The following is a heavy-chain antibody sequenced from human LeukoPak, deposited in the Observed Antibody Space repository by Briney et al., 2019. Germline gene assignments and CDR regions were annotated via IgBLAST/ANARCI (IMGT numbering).Heavy chain of an antibody. V-gene: IGHV3-23*01. J-gene: IGHJ4*02. D-gene: IGHD6-13*01. CDR2: ISGSGGST. CDR1: GFTFSSYA. CDR3: AKDPARIAAACTGYDY. Sequence: PGGSLRLSCAVSGFTFSSYAMSWVRQAPGGGLEWVSAISGSGGSTYYADSVKGRFTISRDNSKNTLYLQINNLRAKDTAVYYCAKDPARIAAACTGYDYWGQGTLVTVSS.